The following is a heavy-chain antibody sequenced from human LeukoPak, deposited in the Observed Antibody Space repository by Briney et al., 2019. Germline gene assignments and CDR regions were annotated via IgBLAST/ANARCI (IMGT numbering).Heavy chain of an antibody. D-gene: IGHD4-17*01. V-gene: IGHV4-34*01. CDR1: GGSFSGYY. J-gene: IGHJ5*02. Sequence: PSETLSLTCAVYGGSFSGYYWSWIRQPPGKGLEWIGEIDHSGSTNYNPSLKSRVTISVDTSKNQFSLKLSSVTAADTAVYYCAREGTVTTSKESDNWFDPWGQGTLVTVSS. CDR2: IDHSGST. CDR3: AREGTVTTSKESDNWFDP.